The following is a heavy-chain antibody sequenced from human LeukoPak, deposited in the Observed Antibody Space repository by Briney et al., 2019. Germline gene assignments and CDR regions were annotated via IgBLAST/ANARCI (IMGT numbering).Heavy chain of an antibody. CDR1: GGSISSHY. CDR3: ARGGYYNFDY. V-gene: IGHV4-59*11. Sequence: PSETLSLTCTVSGGSISSHYWSWIRQPPGKGLEWVGYIYYSGSTNYNPSLKSRVTISVDTSKNQFSLKLTSVTAADTAVYYCARGGYYNFDYWGQGTLVTVSS. D-gene: IGHD3-22*01. CDR2: IYYSGST. J-gene: IGHJ4*02.